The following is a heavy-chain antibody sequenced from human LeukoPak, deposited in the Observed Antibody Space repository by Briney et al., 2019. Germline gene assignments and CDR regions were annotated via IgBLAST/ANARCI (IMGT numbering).Heavy chain of an antibody. CDR1: GGSISSSSYY. V-gene: IGHV4-39*01. J-gene: IGHJ3*02. CDR2: IYYSGST. D-gene: IGHD3-22*01. CDR3: ARHRLNSSGYYYTAFDI. Sequence: PSETLSLTCTVSGGSISSSSYYWDWIRQPPGKGLEWIGSIYYSGSTYYNPSLKSRVTISVETSKNQFSLQLSSVTAADTAVYYCARHRLNSSGYYYTAFDIWGQGTMVTVSS.